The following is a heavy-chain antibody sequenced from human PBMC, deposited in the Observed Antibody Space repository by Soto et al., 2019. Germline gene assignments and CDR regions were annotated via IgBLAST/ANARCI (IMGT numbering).Heavy chain of an antibody. CDR1: GGSISSGGYY. D-gene: IGHD1-26*01. V-gene: IGHV4-31*03. CDR3: ARDSGIVGPSGDLDY. Sequence: SETLSLTCTVSGGSISSGGYYWTWIRQHPGKGLEWIGYIYYSGSTYYNLSLKSRVTISVDTSKNQFSLKLSSVTAADTAVYYCARDSGIVGPSGDLDYWGQGTLVTVSS. CDR2: IYYSGST. J-gene: IGHJ4*02.